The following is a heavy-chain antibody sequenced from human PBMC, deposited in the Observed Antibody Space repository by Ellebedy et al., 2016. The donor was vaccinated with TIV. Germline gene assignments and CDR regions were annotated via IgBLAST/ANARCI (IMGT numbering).Heavy chain of an antibody. J-gene: IGHJ4*02. D-gene: IGHD3-22*01. CDR3: VYSTGYNLFAF. Sequence: GESLKISXAASGFTFRSYWMYWVRQAPGKGLVWVSRVSPDGSTTNSADSVKGRFTISRDNAKNTLYLQMTSLRAEDTAVYYCVYSTGYNLFAFWGQGTLVTVSS. V-gene: IGHV3-74*01. CDR1: GFTFRSYW. CDR2: VSPDGSTT.